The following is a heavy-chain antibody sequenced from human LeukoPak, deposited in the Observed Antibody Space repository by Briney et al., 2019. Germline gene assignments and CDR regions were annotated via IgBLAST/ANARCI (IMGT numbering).Heavy chain of an antibody. CDR3: ARDFYYFLCSGSLFFYY. V-gene: IGHV3-11*01. D-gene: IGHD3-10*02. Sequence: PGGSLRLSCAASGFTFSDYYMSWIRQAPGKGLEWVSYISSSGSTIYYADSVKGRFTISRDNAKNSLYLQMNSLRAEDTGLFYCARDFYYFLCSGSLFFYYLGQGNPVNVSS. CDR1: GFTFSDYY. CDR2: ISSSGSTI. J-gene: IGHJ4*01.